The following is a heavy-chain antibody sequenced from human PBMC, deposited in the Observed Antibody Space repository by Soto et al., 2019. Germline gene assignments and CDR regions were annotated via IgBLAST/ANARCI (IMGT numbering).Heavy chain of an antibody. CDR2: IYPGDSDT. CDR1: GYSFTSYW. D-gene: IGHD3-22*01. CDR3: ARDSYYDSSGYFPPNYGMDV. J-gene: IGHJ6*02. V-gene: IGHV5-51*01. Sequence: PGESLKISSKASGYSFTSYWIGWVRQMPGKGLEWMGIIYPGDSDTRYSPSFQGQVTISADKSISTAYLQWSSLKASDTAMYYCARDSYYDSSGYFPPNYGMDVWGQGTTVTVSS.